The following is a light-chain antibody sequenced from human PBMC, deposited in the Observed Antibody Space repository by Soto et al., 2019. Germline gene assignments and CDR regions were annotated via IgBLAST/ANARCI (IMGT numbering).Light chain of an antibody. CDR1: SSNIVSNF. J-gene: IGLJ2*01. CDR3: AAWDDSLSGVV. CDR2: RNN. V-gene: IGLV1-47*01. Sequence: QSVLTQPPSASGTPGQRVTISCSGSSSNIVSNFIYWYQQLPGTAPKLLIYRNNERPSGVPDRFSGSKSGTSASLAISGLRSEDEADYHCAAWDDSLSGVVFGGGTKLTVL.